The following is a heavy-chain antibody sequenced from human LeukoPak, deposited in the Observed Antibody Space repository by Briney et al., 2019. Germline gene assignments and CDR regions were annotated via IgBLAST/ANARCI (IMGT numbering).Heavy chain of an antibody. CDR3: ARGYYDFGSGYMPMAFDYYYGMDV. CDR2: INPNSGGT. Sequence: ASVKVSCKASGYTFTGYYMHWVRQAPGQGVERMGWINPNSGGTNYAQKFQGRVTMTRDTSISTAYMELSRLRSDDTAVYYCARGYYDFGSGYMPMAFDYYYGMDVWGQGTTVTVSS. J-gene: IGHJ6*02. V-gene: IGHV1-2*02. CDR1: GYTFTGYY. D-gene: IGHD3-3*01.